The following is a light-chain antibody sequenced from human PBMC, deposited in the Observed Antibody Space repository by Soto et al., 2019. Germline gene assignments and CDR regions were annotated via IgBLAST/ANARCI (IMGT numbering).Light chain of an antibody. Sequence: DIQLTQSPSFLSASVGDRVTITCRASQAISSYLAWYQQKPGGAPKLLIYAASTLQSGVPSRFSGRGSGTEFTLTISSLQPEDFATYYCQQLNSYPCTFGQGTKLEI. CDR1: QAISSY. J-gene: IGKJ2*02. CDR2: AAS. V-gene: IGKV1-9*01. CDR3: QQLNSYPCT.